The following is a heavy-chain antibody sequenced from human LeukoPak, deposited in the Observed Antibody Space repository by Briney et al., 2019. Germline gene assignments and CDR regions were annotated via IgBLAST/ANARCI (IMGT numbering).Heavy chain of an antibody. CDR3: ARGYCSGGSCFEFDY. V-gene: IGHV4-59*08. CDR2: IHYSGST. CDR1: GGSISTYY. D-gene: IGHD2-15*01. J-gene: IGHJ4*02. Sequence: SETLSLTCTVPGGSISTYYWSWIRQPPGKGLEWIRYIHYSGSTNYNPSLKSRVTISVDTSKNQFSLKLSSVTAADTAVYYCARGYCSGGSCFEFDYWGQGTLVTVSS.